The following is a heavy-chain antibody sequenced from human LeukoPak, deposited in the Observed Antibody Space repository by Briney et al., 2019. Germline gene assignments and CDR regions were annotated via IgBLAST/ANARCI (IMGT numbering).Heavy chain of an antibody. D-gene: IGHD3-10*01. CDR3: ARGEPMVRGAPYNWFDP. V-gene: IGHV4-34*01. Sequence: SETLSLTCAVYGGSFSSYYWSWIRQPPGKGLEWIGEINHSGSTNYNPSLKSRVTISVDTSKNQFSLKLSSVTAADTAVYYCARGEPMVRGAPYNWFDPWGQGTLVTVSS. J-gene: IGHJ5*02. CDR2: INHSGST. CDR1: GGSFSSYY.